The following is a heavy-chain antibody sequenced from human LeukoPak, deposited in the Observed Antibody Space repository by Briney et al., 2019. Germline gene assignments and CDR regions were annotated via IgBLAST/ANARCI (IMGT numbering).Heavy chain of an antibody. D-gene: IGHD2-15*01. J-gene: IGHJ4*02. CDR3: ARSNCSGGSCYSEPFDY. V-gene: IGHV1-69*06. Sequence: SVKVSCKASGGTFSSYAISWVRQAPGQGLEWMGGIIPIFGTANYAQKFQGRVTITADKSTSTAYMELSSLRSEDTAVYYCARSNCSGGSCYSEPFDYWGQGTLVTVSS. CDR1: GGTFSSYA. CDR2: IIPIFGTA.